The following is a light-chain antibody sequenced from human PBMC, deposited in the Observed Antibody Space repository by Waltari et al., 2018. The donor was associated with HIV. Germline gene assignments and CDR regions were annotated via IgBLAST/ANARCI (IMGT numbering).Light chain of an antibody. CDR1: SSTIGAGYD. V-gene: IGLV1-40*01. CDR2: GNS. CDR3: QSYDSSLSGDVV. J-gene: IGLJ2*01. Sequence: QSLLTQPPSVSGAPGQRVTISCTGSSSTIGAGYDVHWSQQLPGTAPKLLIYGNSNRPSGVPDRFSGSKSDTSASLAITGLRAEDEADYYCQSYDSSLSGDVVFGGGTSLTVL.